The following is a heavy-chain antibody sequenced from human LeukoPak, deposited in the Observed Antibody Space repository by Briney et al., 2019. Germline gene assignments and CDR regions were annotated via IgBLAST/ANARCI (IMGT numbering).Heavy chain of an antibody. D-gene: IGHD1-14*01. Sequence: GASVKVSCKASGYTFTSYDINWVRQATGQGLEWMGWINPNSGGTNYAQKFQGRVTMTRDTSISTAYMELSRLRSDDTAVYYCARQTTHDSFDPWGQGTLVTVSS. V-gene: IGHV1-2*02. CDR2: INPNSGGT. CDR1: GYTFTSYD. J-gene: IGHJ5*02. CDR3: ARQTTHDSFDP.